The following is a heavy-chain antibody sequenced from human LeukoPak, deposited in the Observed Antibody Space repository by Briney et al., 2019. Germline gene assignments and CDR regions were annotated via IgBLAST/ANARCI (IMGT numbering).Heavy chain of an antibody. D-gene: IGHD3/OR15-3a*01. CDR2: ISSRGRTI. CDR3: ARGSDWNAFDS. Sequence: GGSLRLSCAASGFTFNDYYMSWTRPAPGKGLEWVSYISSRGRTIYYADSVKGRFTISRDNGENSLYLRMNSLRVEDTALYYCARGSDWNAFDSWCQGTVVTVSS. V-gene: IGHV3-11*01. CDR1: GFTFNDYY. J-gene: IGHJ3*02.